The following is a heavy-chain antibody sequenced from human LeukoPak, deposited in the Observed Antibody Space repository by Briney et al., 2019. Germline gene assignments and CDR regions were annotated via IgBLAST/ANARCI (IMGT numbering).Heavy chain of an antibody. CDR1: GGSISSSSYY. D-gene: IGHD6-19*01. CDR3: AREGSSDWPAFDI. Sequence: PSETLSLTCTVSGGSISSSSYYWGWIRQPPGKGLEWIGSIYYSGSTNHNPSLKSRVSISVDTSKNQFSLKLSSVTAADTAVYYCAREGSSDWPAFDIWGQGTMVTVSS. V-gene: IGHV4-39*07. J-gene: IGHJ3*02. CDR2: IYYSGST.